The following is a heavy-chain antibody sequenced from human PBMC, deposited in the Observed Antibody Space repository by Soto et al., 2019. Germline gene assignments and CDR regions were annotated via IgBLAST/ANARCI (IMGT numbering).Heavy chain of an antibody. J-gene: IGHJ4*02. CDR1: GFTFSSYT. D-gene: IGHD6-13*01. CDR2: ISSSSTYI. V-gene: IGHV3-21*01. Sequence: EVQVVESGGGLVTPGGSLRLSCAASGFTFSSYTMNWVRQAPEKGLEWVSSISSSSTYIYYAVSVKGRFTISRDNAKNSLYLQMNSLRAEDTAVYFCARFTHSSTGYTIRSYFDYWGQGTLVTVSS. CDR3: ARFTHSSTGYTIRSYFDY.